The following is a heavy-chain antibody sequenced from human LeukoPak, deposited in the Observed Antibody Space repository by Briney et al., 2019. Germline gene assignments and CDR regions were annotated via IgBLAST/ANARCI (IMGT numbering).Heavy chain of an antibody. CDR2: ITSSSTYT. J-gene: IGHJ6*03. V-gene: IGHV3-21*01. Sequence: PGGSLRLSCAASGFSFSSYNMNWVRQAPGKGLEWVSSITSSSTYTFYADSVKGRFTISRDNARNSLYLQMNSLRAEDTAVYYCARDPYSGTYGDTYYYYMDVWGKGTTVTISS. CDR3: ARDPYSGTYGDTYYYYMDV. CDR1: GFSFSSYN. D-gene: IGHD1-26*01.